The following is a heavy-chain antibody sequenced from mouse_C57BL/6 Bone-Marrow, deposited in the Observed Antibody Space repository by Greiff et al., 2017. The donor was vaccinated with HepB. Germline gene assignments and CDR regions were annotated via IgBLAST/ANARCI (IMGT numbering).Heavy chain of an antibody. Sequence: EVMLVESGGGLVKPGGSLKLSCAASGFTFSSYAMSWVRQTPEKRLEWVATISDGGSYTYYPDNVKGRFTISRDNAKNNLYLQMSHLKSEDTAMYYCARGFMVTTKGFAYWGQGTLVTVSA. J-gene: IGHJ3*01. D-gene: IGHD2-2*01. CDR3: ARGFMVTTKGFAY. V-gene: IGHV5-4*03. CDR2: ISDGGSYT. CDR1: GFTFSSYA.